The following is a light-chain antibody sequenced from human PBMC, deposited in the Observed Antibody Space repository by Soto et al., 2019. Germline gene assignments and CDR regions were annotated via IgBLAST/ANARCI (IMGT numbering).Light chain of an antibody. Sequence: EIVMTQSPATLSVSPGERATLSCRASQSVSSNLAWYQQKPGQAPRLLIYGASTRATAIPARFSGSGSGTEFTLTISSLQSEDFAVYYCQPYSNWPLTFGQGTKVEIK. CDR3: QPYSNWPLT. CDR2: GAS. J-gene: IGKJ1*01. CDR1: QSVSSN. V-gene: IGKV3-15*01.